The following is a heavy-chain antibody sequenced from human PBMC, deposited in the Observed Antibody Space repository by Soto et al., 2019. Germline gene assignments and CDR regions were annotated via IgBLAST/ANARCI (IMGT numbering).Heavy chain of an antibody. J-gene: IGHJ4*02. Sequence: EVQLVESGGGLVQPGGSLRLSCAASGFTFSSYWMHWLRQVPGKGLVWVSRINGDGSYTNYADSVKGRFTISRDNAKNTLYLQTNSLRAEDTAVYYCARERGGYSSDFWGQGTLVTVSS. CDR2: INGDGSYT. CDR1: GFTFSSYW. V-gene: IGHV3-74*01. CDR3: ARERGGYSSDF. D-gene: IGHD2-15*01.